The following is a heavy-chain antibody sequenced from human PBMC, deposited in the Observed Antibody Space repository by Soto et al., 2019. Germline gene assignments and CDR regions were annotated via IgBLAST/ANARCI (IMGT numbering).Heavy chain of an antibody. Sequence: EVQLVESGGGLIQPGGSLRLSCEASGFTVSSNYMSWVRQAPGKGLEWVSVIYSGGSTYYADSVKGRFTISRDNSKNTLYLQMNSLRAEDTAVYYCARDRGGYYDSSGYYLYYYYGMDVWGQGTTVTVSS. D-gene: IGHD3-22*01. CDR3: ARDRGGYYDSSGYYLYYYYGMDV. V-gene: IGHV3-53*01. CDR2: IYSGGST. J-gene: IGHJ6*02. CDR1: GFTVSSNY.